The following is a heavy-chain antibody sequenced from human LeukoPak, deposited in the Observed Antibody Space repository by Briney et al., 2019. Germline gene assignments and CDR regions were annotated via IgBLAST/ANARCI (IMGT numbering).Heavy chain of an antibody. J-gene: IGHJ4*02. D-gene: IGHD3-22*01. CDR1: GGSVSSGSHY. CDR2: INDSGST. Sequence: PSETLSLTCTVSGGSVSSGSHYWSWIRQPPGKRLEWIGYINDSGSTSYNPSLKSRVTISVDTSQNHFSLNLTSVTAADTAVYYCARAVVLYYFDYWGQGTLVTVSS. V-gene: IGHV4-61*03. CDR3: ARAVVLYYFDY.